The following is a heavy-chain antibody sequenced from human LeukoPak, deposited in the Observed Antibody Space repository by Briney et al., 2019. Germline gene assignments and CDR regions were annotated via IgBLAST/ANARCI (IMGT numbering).Heavy chain of an antibody. D-gene: IGHD2-2*01. CDR2: ISYDGSNK. CDR3: ASSICSSTSCLGTIDY. CDR1: GFTFSSYA. J-gene: IGHJ4*02. Sequence: PGRSLRLSCAASGFTFSSYAMHWVRQAPGKGLEWVAVISYDGSNKYYADSVKGRFTISRDNSKNTLYLQMNSLRAEDTAVYYCASSICSSTSCLGTIDYWGQGTLVTVSS. V-gene: IGHV3-30-3*01.